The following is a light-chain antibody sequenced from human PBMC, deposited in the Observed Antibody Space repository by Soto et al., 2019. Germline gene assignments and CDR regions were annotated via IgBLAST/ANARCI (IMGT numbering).Light chain of an antibody. J-gene: IGLJ2*01. Sequence: SYELTQPPSVSVSPGQTASITCSGDKLGHKYVSWYQQKPGQSPILVFYQDSKRPSGIPERVSGSNSGSTATLTISETQAMDEADYYCQTWASSVVVFGGGTKLTVL. CDR1: KLGHKY. V-gene: IGLV3-1*01. CDR3: QTWASSVVV. CDR2: QDS.